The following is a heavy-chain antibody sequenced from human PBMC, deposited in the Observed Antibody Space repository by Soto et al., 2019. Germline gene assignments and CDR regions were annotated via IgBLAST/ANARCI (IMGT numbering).Heavy chain of an antibody. J-gene: IGHJ4*02. D-gene: IGHD3-3*01. V-gene: IGHV4-34*01. CDR2: INHSGST. Sequence: SETLSLTCAVYGGSFSGYYWSWIRQPPGKGLEWIGEINHSGSTNYNPSLKSRVTISVDTSKNQFSLKLSSVTAADTAVYYCARGVDDFWSGYYLVYWGQGTLVTVSS. CDR1: GGSFSGYY. CDR3: ARGVDDFWSGYYLVY.